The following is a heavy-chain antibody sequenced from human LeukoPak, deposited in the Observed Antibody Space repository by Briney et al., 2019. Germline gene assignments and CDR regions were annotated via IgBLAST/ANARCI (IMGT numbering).Heavy chain of an antibody. Sequence: SETLSLTCTVSGGSISSYYWSWIRQPPGKGLEWIGYIYYSGSTNYNPSLKSRVTISVDTSKNQFSLKLSSVTAADTAVYYCARGDSSGWLVDYWGQGTLVTVSS. J-gene: IGHJ4*02. V-gene: IGHV4-59*12. D-gene: IGHD6-19*01. CDR3: ARGDSSGWLVDY. CDR2: IYYSGST. CDR1: GGSISSYY.